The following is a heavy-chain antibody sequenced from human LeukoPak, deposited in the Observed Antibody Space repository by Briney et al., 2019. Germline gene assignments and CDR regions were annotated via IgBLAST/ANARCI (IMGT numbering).Heavy chain of an antibody. Sequence: PGGSLRLSCAASGFTFSSYSMNWVRQAPGRGLEWVSSISSSSSYIYYADSVKGRFTISRDNAKNSLYLQMNSLRAEDTAVYYCPRGSEWDLLGSCDRWGQGTLVTVSS. CDR1: GFTFSSYS. V-gene: IGHV3-21*01. D-gene: IGHD1-26*01. CDR3: PRGSEWDLLGSCDR. J-gene: IGHJ5*02. CDR2: ISSSSSYI.